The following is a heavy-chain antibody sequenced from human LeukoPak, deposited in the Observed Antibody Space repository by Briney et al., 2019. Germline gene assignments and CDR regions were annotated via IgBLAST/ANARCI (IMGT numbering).Heavy chain of an antibody. Sequence: GGSLRLSCAASEFSFSNYWMSWVRQAPGKGLEWVANIRQDGSEKYYVDSVKGRFTISRDNAKNSVYLQMNSLRVEDTALYFCARIIMVIIAATPHYGMGVWGQGTTVTVSS. CDR1: EFSFSNYW. J-gene: IGHJ6*02. CDR2: IRQDGSEK. CDR3: ARIIMVIIAATPHYGMGV. V-gene: IGHV3-7*03. D-gene: IGHD2-15*01.